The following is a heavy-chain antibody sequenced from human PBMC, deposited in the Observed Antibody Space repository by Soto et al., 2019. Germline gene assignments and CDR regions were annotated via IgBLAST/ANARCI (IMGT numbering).Heavy chain of an antibody. D-gene: IGHD1-26*01. J-gene: IGHJ5*02. CDR2: MYYSGST. Sequence: PXXTLSLTCTVSGGSVSSGSYSWSCIRQPPGKGLEWIGYMYYSGSTNYNPSLKSRVTISVDTSKNQFSLKLSSVTAADTAVYYCARLWEDGWFDPWGQGTLVTVSS. CDR3: ARLWEDGWFDP. CDR1: GGSVSSGSYS. V-gene: IGHV4-61*01.